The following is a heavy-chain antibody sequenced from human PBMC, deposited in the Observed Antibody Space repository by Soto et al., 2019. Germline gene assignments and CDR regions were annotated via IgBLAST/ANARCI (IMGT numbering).Heavy chain of an antibody. J-gene: IGHJ6*02. CDR2: ISYDGSNK. CDR1: GFTFSSYG. V-gene: IGHV3-30*18. Sequence: QVQLVESGGGVVQPGRSLRLSCAASGFTFSSYGMHWVRQAPGKGLEWVAVISYDGSNKYYADSVKGPFTISRDNSKNTLYLQMNSLRAEDTAVYYCAKDQLRGVRGVITYYYGMDVWGQGTTVTVSS. CDR3: AKDQLRGVRGVITYYYGMDV. D-gene: IGHD3-10*01.